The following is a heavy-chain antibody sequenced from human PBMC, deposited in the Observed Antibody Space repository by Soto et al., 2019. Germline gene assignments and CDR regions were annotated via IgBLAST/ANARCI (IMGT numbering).Heavy chain of an antibody. CDR3: ATKGCPNYFTSGRNV. Sequence: QVQLVQSGAEVKKPGSSVKVSCKASGGTFSSYAISWVRQAPGQGLEWMGGIIPIFGTANYAQKFQGRVTITAGEPRSTADRKLRSLSSEARAVYYCATKGCPNYFTSGRNVWGQGTPVTVPS. J-gene: IGHJ6*02. V-gene: IGHV1-69*12. CDR1: GGTFSSYA. CDR2: IIPIFGTA.